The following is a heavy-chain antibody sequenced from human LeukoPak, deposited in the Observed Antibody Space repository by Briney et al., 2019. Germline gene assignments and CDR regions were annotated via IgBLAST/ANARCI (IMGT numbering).Heavy chain of an antibody. J-gene: IGHJ4*02. CDR2: ISYDGSNK. CDR3: AKDRLGSGSTFFDY. V-gene: IGHV3-30*18. CDR1: GFTFSSYG. Sequence: GGSLRLSCEASGFTFSSYGMHWVRQAPGKGLEWVAVISYDGSNKYHVDSVKGRFTISRDNSKNTLYLQMNSLRAEDTAVYYCAKDRLGSGSTFFDYWGQGTLVTVST. D-gene: IGHD2-2*01.